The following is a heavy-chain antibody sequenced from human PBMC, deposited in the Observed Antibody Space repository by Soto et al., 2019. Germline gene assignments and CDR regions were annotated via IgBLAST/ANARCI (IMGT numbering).Heavy chain of an antibody. CDR3: AKDWGRDTAMVAYYYYGMDV. Sequence: GGSLRLSCAASGFTFSSYGMHWVRQAPGKGLEWVAVISYDGSNKYYADSVKGRFTISRDNSKNRLYLQMNSLRAEDTAVYYCAKDWGRDTAMVAYYYYGMDVWGQGTTVTVSS. D-gene: IGHD5-18*01. CDR1: GFTFSSYG. J-gene: IGHJ6*02. V-gene: IGHV3-30*18. CDR2: ISYDGSNK.